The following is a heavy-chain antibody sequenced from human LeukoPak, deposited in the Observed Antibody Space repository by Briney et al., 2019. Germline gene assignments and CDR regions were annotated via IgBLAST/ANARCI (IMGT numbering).Heavy chain of an antibody. V-gene: IGHV1-2*02. CDR3: TSAIATSGTGFDY. D-gene: IGHD6-13*01. CDR2: INANSGGT. CDR1: GYSFTAYY. J-gene: IGHJ4*02. Sequence: ASVKVSCKASGYSFTAYYMHWVRQAPGQGLEWMGWINANSGGTNYAQKFQGRVTMTRDTSIYTAYMELSRLTSDDTAVYDCTSAIATSGTGFDYWGQGTLVTVSS.